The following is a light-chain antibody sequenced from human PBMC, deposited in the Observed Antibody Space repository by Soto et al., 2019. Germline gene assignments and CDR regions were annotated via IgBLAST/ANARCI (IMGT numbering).Light chain of an antibody. V-gene: IGLV1-44*01. J-gene: IGLJ3*02. CDR1: NSNIGSNT. CDR3: AAWDDSLNGWV. CDR2: TNN. Sequence: QSVLTQPPSVSGTPGQRVTISCSGSNSNIGSNTVNWYQQLPRTAPKLLIYTNNQRPSGVPDRLSGSKSGTSASLAISGLQSEDEADYYCAAWDDSLNGWVFGGGTKVTVL.